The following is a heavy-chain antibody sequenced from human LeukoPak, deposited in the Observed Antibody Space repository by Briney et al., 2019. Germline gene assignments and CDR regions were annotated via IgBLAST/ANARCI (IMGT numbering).Heavy chain of an antibody. V-gene: IGHV1-69*02. CDR2: IIPILGIA. CDR1: GGTFSSYT. Sequence: VASVRVSCKTSGGTFSSYTMSWVRQAPGQGLEWMGRIIPILGIANNAQKLQGRVTITADKSTSTAYMELSSLRSEDTAVYYCARAEGYCSSSSCYAYWGQGTLVSVSS. D-gene: IGHD2-2*01. CDR3: ARAEGYCSSSSCYAY. J-gene: IGHJ4*02.